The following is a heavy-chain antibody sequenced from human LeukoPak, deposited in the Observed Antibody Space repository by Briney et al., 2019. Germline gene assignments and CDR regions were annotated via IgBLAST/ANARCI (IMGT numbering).Heavy chain of an antibody. CDR1: GGSVRSYY. CDR3: VRDWEGFNFDI. D-gene: IGHD1-26*01. Sequence: KPSETLSLTCTVSGGSVRSYYWSWIRQPPGEGLEWIAYIHSTGSTNYNPSLKSRVTISLDTSKNEFSLKLTSVTAADTAVYYCVRDWEGFNFDIWGQGTMVTVS. J-gene: IGHJ3*02. CDR2: IHSTGST. V-gene: IGHV4-59*02.